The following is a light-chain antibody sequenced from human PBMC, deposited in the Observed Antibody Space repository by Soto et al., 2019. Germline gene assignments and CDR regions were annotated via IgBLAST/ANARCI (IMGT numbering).Light chain of an antibody. CDR1: SSDVGGYNY. V-gene: IGLV2-14*01. J-gene: IGLJ1*01. CDR3: SSYTSSSTYV. Sequence: QSVLTQPASVSGSPGQSITISCTGTSSDVGGYNYVSWYQQHPDKAPKLMIYDVSNRPSGVSNRFSGSKSGNTASLTISGLQAEDEADYYCSSYTSSSTYVFGTGTKVNVL. CDR2: DVS.